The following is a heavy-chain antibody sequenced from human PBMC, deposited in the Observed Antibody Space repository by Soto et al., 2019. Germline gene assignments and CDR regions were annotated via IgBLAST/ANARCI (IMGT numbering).Heavy chain of an antibody. J-gene: IGHJ6*03. CDR3: AKDFMGDNYYYYYYMDV. V-gene: IGHV3-30*18. D-gene: IGHD3-16*01. CDR1: GFTFSSYG. CDR2: ISYDGSNK. Sequence: GGSLRLSCAASGFTFSSYGMHWVRQAPGKGLEWVAVISYDGSNKYYADSVKGRFTISRDNSKNTLYLKMNSLRAEDTAVYYCAKDFMGDNYYYYYYMDVWGKGTTVTVSS.